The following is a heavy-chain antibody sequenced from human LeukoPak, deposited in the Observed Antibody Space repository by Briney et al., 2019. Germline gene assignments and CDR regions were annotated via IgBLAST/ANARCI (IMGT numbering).Heavy chain of an antibody. D-gene: IGHD3-22*01. CDR1: GGSISSYY. CDR2: IYYSGST. V-gene: IGHV4-59*08. CDR3: ARSVRVKGDAFDI. Sequence: SETLSLTCTVSGGSISSYYWSWIRQPPGNGLEWIGYIYYSGSTNYNPSLKSRVTISVDTSKNQFSLKLSSVTAADTAVYYCARSVRVKGDAFDIWGQGTMVTVSS. J-gene: IGHJ3*02.